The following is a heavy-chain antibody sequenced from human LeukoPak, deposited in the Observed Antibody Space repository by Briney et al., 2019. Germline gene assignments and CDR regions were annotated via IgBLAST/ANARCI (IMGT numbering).Heavy chain of an antibody. Sequence: PSETLSLTCTVSGGSISNYYWSWIRQPPGEGLEWIGYIYYSGNTNYNPSLKSRVTISVDTSKNQFSLRLSSVTAAVTAVYYCARRYCGGSTCYPYYLDYWGQGTLVTVSS. D-gene: IGHD2-15*01. CDR2: IYYSGNT. V-gene: IGHV4-59*08. J-gene: IGHJ4*02. CDR1: GGSISNYY. CDR3: ARRYCGGSTCYPYYLDY.